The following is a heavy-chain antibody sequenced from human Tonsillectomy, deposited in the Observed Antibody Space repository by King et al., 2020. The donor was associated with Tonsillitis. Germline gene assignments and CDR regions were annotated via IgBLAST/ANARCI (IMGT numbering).Heavy chain of an antibody. D-gene: IGHD6-19*01. CDR1: GFTFSSYS. CDR3: ARDSGYSSGWFLDY. CDR2: ISSSSRYR. Sequence: QLVQSGGGLVKPGGSLRLSCAASGFTFSSYSMNWVRKSPGKGLEWVSSISSSSRYRYYADSLTGRFTISRDNAKNSLYLQMNSLRAEATAVYYCARDSGYSSGWFLDYWGQGTLVTVSS. V-gene: IGHV3-21*01. J-gene: IGHJ4*02.